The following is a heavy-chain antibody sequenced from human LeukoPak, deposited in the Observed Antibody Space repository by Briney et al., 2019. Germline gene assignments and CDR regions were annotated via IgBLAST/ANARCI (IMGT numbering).Heavy chain of an antibody. V-gene: IGHV3-53*01. CDR1: GFTVSSNY. J-gene: IGHJ3*02. D-gene: IGHD3-22*01. Sequence: PGGSLRLSCAASGFTVSSNYMSWVRQAPGKGLEWVSVIYSGGSTYYADSVKGRFTISRDNSKNTLYLQMNSLRAEDTAVYYCARDWYYYDSSDAFDIWGQGTMVTVSS. CDR2: IYSGGST. CDR3: ARDWYYYDSSDAFDI.